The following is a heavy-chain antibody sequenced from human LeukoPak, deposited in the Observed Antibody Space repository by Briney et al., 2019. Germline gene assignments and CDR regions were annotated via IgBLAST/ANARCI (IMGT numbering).Heavy chain of an antibody. CDR3: ARRRYYDGSGYLE. D-gene: IGHD3-22*01. J-gene: IGHJ1*01. V-gene: IGHV4-39*01. Sequence: SETLSLTCSVSGDSVSRSDSYWDWIRQPPGKGLEWIGTIYYSGRTYYSPSLKGRVTMSVDPSNNQFSLSLRSVTAADTAIYYCARRRYYDGSGYLEWGQGTLLSVSS. CDR1: GDSVSRSDSY. CDR2: IYYSGRT.